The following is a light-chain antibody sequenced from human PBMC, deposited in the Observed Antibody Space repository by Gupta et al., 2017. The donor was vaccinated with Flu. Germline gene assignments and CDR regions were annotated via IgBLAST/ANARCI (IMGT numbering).Light chain of an antibody. CDR3: QQSYSTPPILT. V-gene: IGKV1-39*01. J-gene: IGKJ4*01. Sequence: RVTITCRASQSISNFLNWYQQEPGKAPKLLIYAASSLQSGVPSRFSGSGSGTDVTLTITGLQPEDFATYYCQQSYSTPPILTFGGGTKVDIK. CDR1: QSISNF. CDR2: AAS.